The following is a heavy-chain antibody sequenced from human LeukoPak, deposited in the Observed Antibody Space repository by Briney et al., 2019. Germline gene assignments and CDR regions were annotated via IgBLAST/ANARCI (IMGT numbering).Heavy chain of an antibody. CDR2: IYSGGST. CDR3: ARDDYGDYSFDY. J-gene: IGHJ4*02. D-gene: IGHD4-17*01. CDR1: GFTVSSNY. Sequence: GGSLRLSCAASGFTVSSNYMSWVRQAPGKGLEWVSVIYSGGSTYYADSVKGRFTISRDNSKNTLYLQMNSLRAEDTAVYYCARDDYGDYSFDYWGQGTLVTVSS. V-gene: IGHV3-53*01.